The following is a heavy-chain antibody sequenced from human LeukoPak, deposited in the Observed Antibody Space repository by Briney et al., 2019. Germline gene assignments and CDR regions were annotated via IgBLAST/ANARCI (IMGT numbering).Heavy chain of an antibody. V-gene: IGHV3-23*01. CDR3: AKGYMSTALFDY. CDR2: ISGSGGST. J-gene: IGHJ4*02. Sequence: PGGSLRLSRAASGFTFSSYAMSWVRQAPAKGLEWVSSISGSGGSTYYADSVKGRFTISRDNSKNTLYLQMNSLRTEDTAVYYCAKGYMSTALFDYWGQGTLVTVSS. D-gene: IGHD4-17*01. CDR1: GFTFSSYA.